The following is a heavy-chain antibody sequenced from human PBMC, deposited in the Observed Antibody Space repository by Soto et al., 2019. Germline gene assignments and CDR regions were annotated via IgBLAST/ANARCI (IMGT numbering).Heavy chain of an antibody. D-gene: IGHD6-13*01. Sequence: GASVKVSCKASGYDFTAYDINWVRQASGQGLEWMGWMXXXXXXXXXXXXXXXXXXXSRNTATGTAYLELTSLRSDDTAVYYCGRGPSPRAPAGGTPYYYAMDVWGQGTTVTVSS. CDR3: GRGPSPRAPAGGTPYYYAMDV. J-gene: IGHJ6*02. V-gene: IGHV1-8*02. CDR1: GYDFTAYD. CDR2: MXXXXXXX.